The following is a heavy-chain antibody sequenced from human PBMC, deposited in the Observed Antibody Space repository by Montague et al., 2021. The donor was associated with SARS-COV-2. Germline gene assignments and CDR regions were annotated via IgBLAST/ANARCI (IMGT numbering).Heavy chain of an antibody. CDR3: ARGGVWVGVDNSDY. D-gene: IGHD3-10*01. CDR2: ISFDGSNA. Sequence: SRRLSCAASGFTFSGYAMHWVRQAPGKGLEWVAVISFDGSNAWYADSVKGRFTISRDNSKNTVYLQMNSLRAEDTAVYYCARGGVWVGVDNSDYWGQGTLVTVSS. V-gene: IGHV3-30*04. CDR1: GFTFSGYA. J-gene: IGHJ4*02.